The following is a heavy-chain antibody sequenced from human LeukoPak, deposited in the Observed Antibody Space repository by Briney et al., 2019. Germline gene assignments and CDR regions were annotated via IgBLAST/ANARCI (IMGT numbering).Heavy chain of an antibody. J-gene: IGHJ4*02. CDR1: GFTFSSSW. V-gene: IGHV3-7*03. CDR3: ARDNPPDY. Sequence: GGSLRLSCVASGFTFSSSWMSWVRQAPGKGLEWVANIKQDGSEKSYVESVRGRFTISRDNAKNSLYLRLNSLRAEDTALYYCARDNPPDYWGQGTLVTVSS. CDR2: IKQDGSEK.